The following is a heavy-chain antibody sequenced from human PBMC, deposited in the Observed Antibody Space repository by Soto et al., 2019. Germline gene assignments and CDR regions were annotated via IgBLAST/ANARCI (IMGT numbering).Heavy chain of an antibody. CDR3: ARDSCSGGSCYFFYYYGMDV. CDR2: ISANSGGT. J-gene: IGHJ6*04. CDR1: GYTFTGYY. D-gene: IGHD2-15*01. V-gene: IGHV1-18*04. Sequence: GASVKVSCKASGYTFTGYYMHWVRQAPGQGLEWMGWISANSGGTNYAQKLQGRVTMTTDTSTSTAYMELRSLRSDDTAVYYCARDSCSGGSCYFFYYYGMDVGGKGTTVTVSS.